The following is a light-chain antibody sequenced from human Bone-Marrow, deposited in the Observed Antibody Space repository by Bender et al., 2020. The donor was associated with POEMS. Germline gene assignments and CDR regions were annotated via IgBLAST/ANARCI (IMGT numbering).Light chain of an antibody. J-gene: IGLJ3*02. CDR1: SGPVSTTHY. Sequence: QTAVTQEPSFSVSPGGTVTLTCGLSSGPVSTTHYSSWYQQTPGQTPRTLIYSTTTRSSGVPDRFSGSILGNKAALTITGAQADDESDYYCVLYVSYCLGMFGGGTKLTVL. CDR3: VLYVSYCLGM. V-gene: IGLV8-61*01. CDR2: STT.